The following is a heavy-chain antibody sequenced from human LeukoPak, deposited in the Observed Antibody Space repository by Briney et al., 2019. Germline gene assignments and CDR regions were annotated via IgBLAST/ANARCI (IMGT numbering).Heavy chain of an antibody. CDR2: MNHLLTT. V-gene: IGHV4-34*01. CDR3: ARDLVKEKPSGGFYYYGMDV. J-gene: IGHJ6*02. D-gene: IGHD1-26*01. CDR1: GASLSDYC. Sequence: SETLSLTCDVSGASLSDYCWTWIRQTPGKGLEWIGHMNHLLTTNYNPSLESRVTISLDTSKNQFSLKVISVTAADTAVYYCARDLVKEKPSGGFYYYGMDVWGQGTTVTVSS.